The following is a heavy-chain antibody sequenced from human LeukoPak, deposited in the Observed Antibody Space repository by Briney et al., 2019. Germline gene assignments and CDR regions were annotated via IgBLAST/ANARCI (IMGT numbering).Heavy chain of an antibody. V-gene: IGHV4-34*01. CDR2: INHSGST. CDR3: ARPGIVS. CDR1: GGSFSDYY. Sequence: SETLSLTCAVYGGSFSDYYWSWIRQPPGKGLEWIGEINHSGSTNYNPSLKSRVTISVDTSKNQFSLKLSSVTAADTAVYYCARPGIVSWGQGTLVTVSS. J-gene: IGHJ5*02. D-gene: IGHD2-15*01.